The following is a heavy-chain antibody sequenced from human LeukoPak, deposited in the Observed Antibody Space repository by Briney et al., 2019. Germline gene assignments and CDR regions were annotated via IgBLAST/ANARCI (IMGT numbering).Heavy chain of an antibody. Sequence: GGSLRLSCAASGVTFSSYTMSWVRQAPGKGLEWVSTITTSDGNTYYADSVKGRFTVSRDNSKNTLYLQMNSLRAEDTAVYYCAKDGGLWVSAHWGDSWGRGTLVTVSS. CDR3: AKDGGLWVSAHWGDS. J-gene: IGHJ4*02. CDR2: ITTSDGNT. CDR1: GVTFSSYT. V-gene: IGHV3-23*01. D-gene: IGHD7-27*01.